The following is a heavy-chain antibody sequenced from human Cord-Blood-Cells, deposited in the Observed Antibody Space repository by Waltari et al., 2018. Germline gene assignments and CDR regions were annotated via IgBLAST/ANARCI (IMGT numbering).Heavy chain of an antibody. CDR1: GYNLPDSS. D-gene: IGHD2-2*01. CDR3: ATVRAATMPLDY. CDR2: FDPEDGET. J-gene: IGHJ4*02. Sequence: QVQLVQSGAEVKKPGASVKVSCKVSGYNLPDSSMHRVLQAAGQGIEWMGGFDPEDGETIYAQKLQGRVTMNEDTSTDTAYMELSSLRSEETAVYYCATVRAATMPLDYWGQGTLVTVSS. V-gene: IGHV1-24*01.